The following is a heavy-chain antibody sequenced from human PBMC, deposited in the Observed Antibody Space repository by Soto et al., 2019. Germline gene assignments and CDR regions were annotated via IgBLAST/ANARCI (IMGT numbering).Heavy chain of an antibody. Sequence: SETLSLTCTVSGGSISSGGYYWSWIRQHPGKGLEWIGYIYYSGSTYYNPSLKSRVTISVDTSKDQFSLKLSSVTAADTAVYYCAREGVGYSSSWRVDYWGQGTLVTV. V-gene: IGHV4-31*03. CDR1: GGSISSGGYY. CDR2: IYYSGST. J-gene: IGHJ4*02. CDR3: AREGVGYSSSWRVDY. D-gene: IGHD6-13*01.